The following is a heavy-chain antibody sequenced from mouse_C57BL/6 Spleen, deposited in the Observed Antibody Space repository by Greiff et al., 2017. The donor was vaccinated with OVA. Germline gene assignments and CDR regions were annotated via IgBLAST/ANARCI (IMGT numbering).Heavy chain of an antibody. CDR2: IHPNSGST. CDR3: ARPDDYDGYAMDY. Sequence: QVQLKQPGAELVKPGASVKLSCKASGYTFTSYWMHWVKQRPGQGLEWIGMIHPNSGSTNYNEKFKSKATLTVDKSSSTAYMQLSSLTSEDSAVYYCARPDDYDGYAMDYWGQGTSVTVSS. V-gene: IGHV1-64*01. J-gene: IGHJ4*01. CDR1: GYTFTSYW. D-gene: IGHD2-4*01.